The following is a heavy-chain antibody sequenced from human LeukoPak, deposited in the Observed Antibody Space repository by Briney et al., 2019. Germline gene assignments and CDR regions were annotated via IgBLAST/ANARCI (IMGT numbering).Heavy chain of an antibody. CDR1: GYTFTSYY. CDR3: ATDDRRLFWD. D-gene: IGHD3-16*01. CDR2: FDPEDGET. Sequence: ASVKVSCKASGYTFTSYYMHWVRQAPGKGLEWMGGFDPEDGETIYAQKFQGRVTMTEDTSTDTAYMELSSLRSEDTAVYYCATDDRRLFWDWGQGTLVTVSS. V-gene: IGHV1-24*01. J-gene: IGHJ4*02.